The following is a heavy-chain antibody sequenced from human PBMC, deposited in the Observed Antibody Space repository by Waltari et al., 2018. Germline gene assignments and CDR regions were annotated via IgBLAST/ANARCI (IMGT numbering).Heavy chain of an antibody. Sequence: ELQLVESGGGLIQPGGSLRLSCAASDFSVNDNSINWVRQAPGKGLEWVAIIYRGENTYFADSVKGRFSISRDNSKNTVYLQINSLRVDDTAVYYCAKLATSSDHGGGWLDSWGQGTLVTVSS. D-gene: IGHD3-16*01. J-gene: IGHJ5*01. CDR1: DFSVNDNS. V-gene: IGHV3-53*01. CDR3: AKLATSSDHGGGWLDS. CDR2: IYRGENT.